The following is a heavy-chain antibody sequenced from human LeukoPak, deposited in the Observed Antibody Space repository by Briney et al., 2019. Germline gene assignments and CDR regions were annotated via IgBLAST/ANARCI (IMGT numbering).Heavy chain of an antibody. D-gene: IGHD2-2*02. CDR3: ARIPSFDP. CDR2: IKQDGSEK. J-gene: IGHJ5*02. V-gene: IGHV3-7*01. Sequence: GGALRLSCAASGVTFSSDWMSWVRQAPGKGLEWVANIKQDGSEKYYVDSVKGRFTISRDNAKNSLYLQMNSLRAEDTAVYYCARIPSFDPWGQGTLVTVSS. CDR1: GVTFSSDW.